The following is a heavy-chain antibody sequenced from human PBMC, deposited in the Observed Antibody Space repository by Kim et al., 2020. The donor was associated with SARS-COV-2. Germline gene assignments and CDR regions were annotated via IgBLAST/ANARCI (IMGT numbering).Heavy chain of an antibody. J-gene: IGHJ4*02. V-gene: IGHV3-74*01. CDR2: ISSDDSST. CDR3: ARDGTGDLPHDY. CDR1: GFSVSNYW. D-gene: IGHD1-26*01. Sequence: GGSLRLSCAASGFSVSNYWMHWVRQAPGKGLVWVARISSDDSSTIYSDSVQGRFTISRDNARNTVYLQMNSLRIEDTAMYYCARDGTGDLPHDYWGQGTL.